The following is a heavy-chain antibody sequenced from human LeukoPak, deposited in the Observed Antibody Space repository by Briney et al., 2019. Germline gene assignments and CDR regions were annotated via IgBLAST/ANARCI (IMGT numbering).Heavy chain of an antibody. D-gene: IGHD4-11*01. V-gene: IGHV3-21*01. CDR1: GFIFSSYN. Sequence: AGSLTLSCAASGFIFSSYNMKWVRQAPGKELVWVSFISSSGSYIYFADSVNGRFTISRDNAKNSLFLQMNSLRAEDTGLYYCARATTAKRGSEGYWGRGTLVTVSS. CDR3: ARATTAKRGSEGY. J-gene: IGHJ4*02. CDR2: ISSSGSYI.